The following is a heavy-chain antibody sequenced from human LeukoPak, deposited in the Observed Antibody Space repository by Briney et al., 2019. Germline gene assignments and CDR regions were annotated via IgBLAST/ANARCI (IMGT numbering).Heavy chain of an antibody. CDR1: GYTLTELS. CDR2: FDPEDGET. J-gene: IGHJ6*02. Sequence: GASVKVSCKVSGYTLTELSMHWVRQAPGKGLEWMGGFDPEDGETIYAPKFQGRVTTTEDTSTDTAYMELSSLRSEDTAVYYCATDGVVVPAARYYYYAMDVWGQGTTVTVSS. V-gene: IGHV1-24*01. D-gene: IGHD2-2*01. CDR3: ATDGVVVPAARYYYYAMDV.